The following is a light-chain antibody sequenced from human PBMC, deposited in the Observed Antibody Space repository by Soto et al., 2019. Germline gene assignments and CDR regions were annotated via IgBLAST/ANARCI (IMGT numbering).Light chain of an antibody. CDR1: QSVSNNY. CDR2: GAS. CDR3: QQRSNWPWT. Sequence: EIVLTQSPGTLSLSPGERATLSCRASQSVSNNYLAWYQQTPGQAPRLLIYGASSRATGVPDRFSGSGSGTDFTLTISRLEPEDLAVYYCQQRSNWPWTFGQGTKVEIK. J-gene: IGKJ1*01. V-gene: IGKV3D-20*02.